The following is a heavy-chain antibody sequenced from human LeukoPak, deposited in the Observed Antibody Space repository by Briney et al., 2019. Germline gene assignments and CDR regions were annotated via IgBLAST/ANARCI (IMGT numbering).Heavy chain of an antibody. J-gene: IGHJ4*02. CDR1: GGSISSGGYY. V-gene: IGHV4-31*03. Sequence: SETLSLTCTVSGGSISSGGYYWSWIRQYPEKGLEWIGYIFYSGITHYNPSLKSRVTISVDTSKSQFSVKLNSVTAADTAVHYCARLSPAPTVFFDFWGQGTLVTVSS. CDR2: IFYSGIT. D-gene: IGHD4-11*01. CDR3: ARLSPAPTVFFDF.